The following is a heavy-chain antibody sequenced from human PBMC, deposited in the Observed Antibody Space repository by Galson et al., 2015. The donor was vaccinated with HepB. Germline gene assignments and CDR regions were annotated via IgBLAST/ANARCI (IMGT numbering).Heavy chain of an antibody. J-gene: IGHJ5*02. CDR2: IWYDENNK. V-gene: IGHV3-33*01. CDR1: GFTFSNYA. Sequence: SLRLSCAASGFTFSNYAMHWVRQAPGKGLEWVAVIWYDENNKYYGDSVKGRFTISRDNSKNTLYLQMNSLKAEDTAVYYCARGRFDGDLYNWFDAWGQGTLVTVSS. CDR3: ARGRFDGDLYNWFDA. D-gene: IGHD4-17*01.